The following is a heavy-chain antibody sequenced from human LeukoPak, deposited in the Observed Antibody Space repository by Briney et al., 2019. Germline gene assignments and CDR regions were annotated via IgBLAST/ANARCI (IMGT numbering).Heavy chain of an antibody. J-gene: IGHJ3*01. V-gene: IGHV4-59*11. CDR3: ARGPWSTGDAFDV. Sequence: SETLSLTCTISGGSISTHYRSWMRQPPGKGLEWIGYVYYNGNTNYNPSLKSRVTMSVDTSKNQFSLKLSSVTDADTAVYYCARGPWSTGDAFDVWGQGTMVSVSS. D-gene: IGHD1-14*01. CDR2: VYYNGNT. CDR1: GGSISTHY.